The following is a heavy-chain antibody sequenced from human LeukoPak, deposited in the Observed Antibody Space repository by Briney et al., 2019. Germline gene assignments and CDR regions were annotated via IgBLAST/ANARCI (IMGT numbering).Heavy chain of an antibody. D-gene: IGHD3-22*01. CDR2: FHFSGST. CDR1: GASVTMGSYY. J-gene: IGHJ4*02. Sequence: SETLSLTCSVSGASVTMGSYYWAWIRQPPGKGLEWIGTFHFSGSTYYNPPLKSRVTISVDTSKNSVSLMLRSVTAADTAVYFCARPFQDYDKGTFFYFFDFWGQGILVTVSS. CDR3: ARPFQDYDKGTFFYFFDF. V-gene: IGHV4-39*01.